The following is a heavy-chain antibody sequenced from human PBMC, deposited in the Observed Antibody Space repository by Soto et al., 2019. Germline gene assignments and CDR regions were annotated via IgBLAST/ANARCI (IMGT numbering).Heavy chain of an antibody. J-gene: IGHJ6*02. CDR3: ARVLRYFDTPYRMDV. CDR1: GFTFSSYW. V-gene: IGHV3-74*01. Sequence: GGSLRLSCAASGFTFSSYWMHWVRQAPGKGLVWVSRINSDGRSTNYADSVKGRFTISRDNSQNTLYLQMNSLRAEDTAEYYCARVLRYFDTPYRMDVWGQGTTVTVSS. D-gene: IGHD3-9*01. CDR2: INSDGRST.